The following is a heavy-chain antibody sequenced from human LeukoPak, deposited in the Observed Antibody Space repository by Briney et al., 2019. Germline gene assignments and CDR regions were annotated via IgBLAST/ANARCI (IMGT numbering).Heavy chain of an antibody. CDR2: INPNSAAS. CDR3: ARDFYGSRPGAFDY. J-gene: IGHJ4*02. V-gene: IGHV1-2*06. D-gene: IGHD3-10*01. CDR1: GYSFSGHY. Sequence: ASVKVSCKASGYSFSGHYIHWVRQAPGQGLEWMGQINPNSAASHYAQKFQDRVTMTSDTSINMACMELRSLRSDDTAVYYCARDFYGSRPGAFDYWGQGTLITVSS.